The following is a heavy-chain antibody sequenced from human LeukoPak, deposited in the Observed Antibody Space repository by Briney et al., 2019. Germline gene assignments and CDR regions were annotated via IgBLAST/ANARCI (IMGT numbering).Heavy chain of an antibody. CDR3: ARDRGGAGDFDY. V-gene: IGHV1-3*01. D-gene: IGHD3-16*01. CDR1: GYTFTSYA. CDR2: INAGNGNT. J-gene: IGHJ4*02. Sequence: ASVKVSCKASGYTFTSYAMHWVRQAPGQRLEWIGWINAGNGNTKYSQKFQGRVTITRDTSASTAYMELSSLRSEDTAVYHCARDRGGAGDFDYWGQGTLVTVSS.